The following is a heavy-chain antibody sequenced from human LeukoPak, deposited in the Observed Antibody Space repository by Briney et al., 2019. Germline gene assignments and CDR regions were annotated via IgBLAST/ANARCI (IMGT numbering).Heavy chain of an antibody. D-gene: IGHD3-22*01. CDR1: GGSISSYY. J-gene: IGHJ3*02. Sequence: SETLSLTCTVSGGSISSYYWSWIRQPPGKGLEWIGYIYYSGSTNYNPSLKSRVTMSVDTSKNQFSLKLSSVTAADTAVYYCARGGVSGYYSHAFDIWGQGTMVTVSS. CDR3: ARGGVSGYYSHAFDI. CDR2: IYYSGST. V-gene: IGHV4-59*12.